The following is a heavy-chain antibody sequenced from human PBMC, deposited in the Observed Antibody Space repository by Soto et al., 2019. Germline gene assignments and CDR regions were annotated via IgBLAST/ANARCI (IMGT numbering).Heavy chain of an antibody. CDR1: GITFSNYG. D-gene: IGHD2-2*01. V-gene: IGHV3-23*01. J-gene: IGHJ6*02. CDR3: AADCSSTSCYGRHYYYYYGMDV. Sequence: HPGGSLRLSCAASGITFSNYGMSWVRQAPGKGLEWVSSISTIVGYTYYADSVKGRFTISRDNSKDTLYLQMNSLRAEDTAVYYCAADCSSTSCYGRHYYYYYGMDVWGQGTTVTVSS. CDR2: ISTIVGYT.